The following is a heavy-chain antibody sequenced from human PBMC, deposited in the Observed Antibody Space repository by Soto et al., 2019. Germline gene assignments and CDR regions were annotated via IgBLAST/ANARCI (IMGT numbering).Heavy chain of an antibody. Sequence: GGSLRLSCAASGFTFGDFALTWFRQTPEKGLEWVGFIRSRPYGGTAEYAASVRGRFTISRDDSKSIAYLQMNGLKTEDTAFYYCTRVHTTGPVIPDYWGQGTPVTVSS. CDR1: GFTFGDFA. CDR3: TRVHTTGPVIPDY. J-gene: IGHJ4*02. CDR2: IRSRPYGGTA. D-gene: IGHD1-1*01. V-gene: IGHV3-49*03.